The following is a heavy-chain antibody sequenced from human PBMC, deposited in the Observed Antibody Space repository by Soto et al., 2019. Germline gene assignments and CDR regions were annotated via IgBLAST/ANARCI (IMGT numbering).Heavy chain of an antibody. CDR1: GGTFSSYA. V-gene: IGHV1-69*01. D-gene: IGHD3-3*01. CDR2: IIPIFGTA. J-gene: IGHJ5*02. Sequence: QVQLVQSGAEVKKPGSSVKVSCKASGGTFSSYAISWVRQAPGQGLEWRGGIIPIFGTANYAQKFQGRVTITADESTSTAYMELSSLRSEDTAVYYCARRITIFGVPNGWFDPWGQGTLVTVSS. CDR3: ARRITIFGVPNGWFDP.